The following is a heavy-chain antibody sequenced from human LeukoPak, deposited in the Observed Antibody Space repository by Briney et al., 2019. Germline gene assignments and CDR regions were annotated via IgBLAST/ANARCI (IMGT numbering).Heavy chain of an antibody. CDR3: ARGVGNMIVFRSHDWYFDL. CDR2: INHSGST. V-gene: IGHV4-34*01. D-gene: IGHD3-22*01. J-gene: IGHJ2*01. CDR1: GGSFSGYY. Sequence: SETLSLTCAVYGGSFSGYYWSWIRQPPGKGLEWIGEINHSGSTNYNPSLKSRVTMSVVTSKNQFSLKLSSVTAADTAVYYCARGVGNMIVFRSHDWYFDLWGRGTLVTVSS.